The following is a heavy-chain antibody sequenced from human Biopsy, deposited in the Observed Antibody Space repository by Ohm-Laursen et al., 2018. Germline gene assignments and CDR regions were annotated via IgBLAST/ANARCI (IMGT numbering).Heavy chain of an antibody. CDR3: VRGVDYYDPYHYYALDV. V-gene: IGHV4-34*01. CDR1: GESFNGYY. J-gene: IGHJ6*02. D-gene: IGHD3-22*01. CDR2: IFYTGII. Sequence: SDTLSLTCAVYGESFNGYYWSWIRQTPGKGLEWIGSIFYTGIIFYNPSLKSRVSISVDTSKNQFSLEVRSVTAADTAVYYCVRGVDYYDPYHYYALDVWGQGTTVTVSS.